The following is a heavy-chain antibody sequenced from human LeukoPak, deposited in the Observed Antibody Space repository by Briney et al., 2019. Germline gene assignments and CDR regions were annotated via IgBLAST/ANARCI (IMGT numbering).Heavy chain of an antibody. Sequence: PGGSLRLSCAASGFTFNSYGMDWVRQAPGKGLEWVAKIRYDGSNKNYADSVKGRFTISGDNSKNTLYLQMNSLRTEDTAVYYCAKGARYYGSGSYRRGHYFDFWGQGALVTVSS. V-gene: IGHV3-30*02. CDR1: GFTFNSYG. J-gene: IGHJ4*02. CDR3: AKGARYYGSGSYRRGHYFDF. D-gene: IGHD3-10*01. CDR2: IRYDGSNK.